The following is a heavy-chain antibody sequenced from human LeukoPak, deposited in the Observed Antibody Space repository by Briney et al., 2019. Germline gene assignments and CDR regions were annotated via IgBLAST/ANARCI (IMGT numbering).Heavy chain of an antibody. Sequence: QSGGSLRLSCAASGFTFSSYWMSWVRQAPGKVLEWVANINQGGSDKHYVDSRFTISRDNANNSLYLQMNSLRAEDTAVYYCVREPRSGSYSGYWGQGTLVTVSS. CDR3: VREPRSGSYSGY. V-gene: IGHV3-7*01. D-gene: IGHD1-26*01. CDR2: INQGGSDK. CDR1: GFTFSSYW. J-gene: IGHJ4*02.